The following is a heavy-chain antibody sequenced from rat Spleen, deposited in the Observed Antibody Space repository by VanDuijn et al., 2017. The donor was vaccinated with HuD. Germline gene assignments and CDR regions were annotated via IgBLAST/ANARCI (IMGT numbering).Heavy chain of an antibody. CDR1: GFTFSDYY. D-gene: IGHD3-4*01. J-gene: IGHJ2*01. CDR3: ARQSPYHFDY. Sequence: EVQLAETGGGLVQPGRSLKLSCAASGFTFSDYYMAWVRQAPKKGLEWVASISYEGSSTYYGDSVKGRFTISRDNAKSTLYLQMDSLRSEDTATYYCARQSPYHFDYWGQGVMVTVSS. CDR2: ISYEGSST. V-gene: IGHV5-22*01.